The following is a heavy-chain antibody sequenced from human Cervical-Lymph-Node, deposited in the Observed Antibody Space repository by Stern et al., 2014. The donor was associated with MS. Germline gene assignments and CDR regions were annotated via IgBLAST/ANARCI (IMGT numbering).Heavy chain of an antibody. CDR1: GFTFSDYY. J-gene: IGHJ1*01. CDR3: ERDSGRDGYNSLR. CDR2: ISSSGSTI. Sequence: DQLVASGGGLVKPGGSLRLSCAASGFTFSDYYMSWIRQAPVKGLEWVSYISSSGSTIYYADSVKGRFTISRDNAKNSLYLQMNSLRAEDTAVYYCERDSGRDGYNSLRWGQGTLVTVSS. V-gene: IGHV3-11*01. D-gene: IGHD5-24*01.